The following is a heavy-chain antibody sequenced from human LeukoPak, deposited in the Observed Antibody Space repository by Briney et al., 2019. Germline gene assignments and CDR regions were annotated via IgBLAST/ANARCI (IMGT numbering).Heavy chain of an antibody. CDR2: MNSGSGST. D-gene: IGHD2-8*01. Sequence: GASVKVSCKASGYSFSSYEINWVRQAPGQGLEWMGWMNSGSGSTGHLEKFGGRLTMSRNTAINTAYMELSSLRSDDTAIYYCARGRKWEFGDWTNIWFDPWGQGTLVTVSS. V-gene: IGHV1-8*02. CDR3: ARGRKWEFGDWTNIWFDP. J-gene: IGHJ5*02. CDR1: GYSFSSYE.